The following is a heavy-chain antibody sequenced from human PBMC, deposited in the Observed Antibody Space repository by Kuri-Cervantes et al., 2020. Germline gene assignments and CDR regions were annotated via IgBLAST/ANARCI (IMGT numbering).Heavy chain of an antibody. CDR3: AREGIAAAGNYYYYGMDV. V-gene: IGHV4-4*02. CDR1: GGSISSSNW. CDR2: IYHSGST. J-gene: IGHJ6*02. D-gene: IGHD6-13*01. Sequence: SETLSLTCAVSGGSISSSNWWSWVRQPPGKGLEWIGEIYHSGSTNYNPSLKSRVTISVDKSKNQFSLKLSSVTAADTAVYYCAREGIAAAGNYYYYGMDVCGQGTTVTVSS.